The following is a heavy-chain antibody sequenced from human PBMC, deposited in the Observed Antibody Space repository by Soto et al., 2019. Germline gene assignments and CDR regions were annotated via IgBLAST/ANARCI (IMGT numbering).Heavy chain of an antibody. D-gene: IGHD3-16*01. CDR2: IKQDGSEK. V-gene: IGHV3-7*03. CDR3: VRSKGFYDRTDFDY. CDR1: GFTFSSYW. J-gene: IGHJ4*02. Sequence: PGGSLRLSCAASGFTFSSYWMSWVRQAPGKGLEWVANIKQDGSEKYYVDSVKGRFTISRDNAKNSLYLQMNSLRAEDTAVYYCVRSKGFYDRTDFDYWGQGTLVTVSS.